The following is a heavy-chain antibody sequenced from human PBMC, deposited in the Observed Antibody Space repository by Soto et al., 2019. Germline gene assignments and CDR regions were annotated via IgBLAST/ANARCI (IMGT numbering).Heavy chain of an antibody. CDR3: ARVYCSGGGCYGIDY. Sequence: ASVKVSFKASGYTFTSYYMHWVRQAPGQGLEWMGIISPSGGSTTYAQKFQGRLRMTRDTSTSTVYMELSSLRSEDTALYYCARVYCSGGGCYGIDYWGQGTLVTVSS. CDR1: GYTFTSYY. CDR2: ISPSGGST. V-gene: IGHV1-46*01. D-gene: IGHD2-15*01. J-gene: IGHJ4*02.